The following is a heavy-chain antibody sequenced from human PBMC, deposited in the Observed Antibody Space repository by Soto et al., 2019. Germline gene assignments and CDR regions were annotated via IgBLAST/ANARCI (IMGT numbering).Heavy chain of an antibody. V-gene: IGHV3-7*01. CDR1: GFPFSSSW. CDR2: IKADGSQT. J-gene: IGHJ4*02. CDR3: SRSLNY. Sequence: PGGSLRLSCAASGFPFSSSWMDWVRQAPGKGLEWVADIKADGSQTYYVDSVKGRFTVSRDNAENSLFLQINSLRVEDTAVYFCSRSLNYWGQGTLVTVSS.